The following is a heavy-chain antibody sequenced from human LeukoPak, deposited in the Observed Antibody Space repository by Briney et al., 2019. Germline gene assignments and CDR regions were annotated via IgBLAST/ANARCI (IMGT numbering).Heavy chain of an antibody. CDR3: AREMVAGTRGTGFDY. J-gene: IGHJ4*02. CDR1: GYTFPTYV. D-gene: IGHD6-19*01. CDR2: LSAYNGNT. Sequence: ASVKVSCKASGYTFPTYVISWVRQAPGQGLEWMGWLSAYNGNTNYAQNFQGRVTMTTDTSTSTVYMELRRLRSDDTAVYYCAREMVAGTRGTGFDYWGQGTLVTVSS. V-gene: IGHV1-18*01.